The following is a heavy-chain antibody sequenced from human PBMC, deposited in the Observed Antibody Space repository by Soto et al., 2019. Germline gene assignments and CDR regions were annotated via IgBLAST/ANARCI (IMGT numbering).Heavy chain of an antibody. CDR2: FKSRGDGGTT. D-gene: IGHD7-27*01. V-gene: IGHV3-15*07. CDR3: TSDLPGVTTNSGFDY. J-gene: IGHJ4*02. Sequence: GSLRLSCAASGFTFSNAWMNWVRQAPGQGLEWVARFKSRGDGGTTDYAAPVKGRFTISRDDSENTLCLQMDSLKIEDTAVFFFTSDLPGVTTNSGFDYWGGGILVTVS. CDR1: GFTFSNAW.